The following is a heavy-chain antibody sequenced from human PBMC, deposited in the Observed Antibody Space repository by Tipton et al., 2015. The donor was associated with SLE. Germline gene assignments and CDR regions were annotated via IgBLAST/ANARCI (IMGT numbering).Heavy chain of an antibody. CDR3: ARCSTRHYYYYYMDV. CDR1: GGSFSGYY. CDR2: INHSGST. Sequence: TLSLTCAVYGGSFSGYYYWTWIRQRPGKGLEWIGEINHSGSTNYNPSLKSRVTISVDTSKNQFSLRLSSVTAADTAVYYCARCSTRHYYYYYMDVWGQGTTVTVSS. D-gene: IGHD2-2*01. V-gene: IGHV4-34*01. J-gene: IGHJ6*03.